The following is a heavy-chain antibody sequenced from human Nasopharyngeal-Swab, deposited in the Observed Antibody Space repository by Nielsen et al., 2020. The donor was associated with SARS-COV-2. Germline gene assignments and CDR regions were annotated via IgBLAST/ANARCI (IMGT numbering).Heavy chain of an antibody. CDR1: GFTFSSYS. V-gene: IGHV3-48*04. D-gene: IGHD3-22*01. Sequence: GESLKISCAASGFTFSSYSTNWVRQAPGKGLEWVSYISSSSSTIYYADSVKGRFTISRDNAKNSLYLQMNSLRAEDTAVYYCARTNDYYDSSGYPYWGQGTLVTVSS. CDR2: ISSSSSTI. J-gene: IGHJ4*02. CDR3: ARTNDYYDSSGYPY.